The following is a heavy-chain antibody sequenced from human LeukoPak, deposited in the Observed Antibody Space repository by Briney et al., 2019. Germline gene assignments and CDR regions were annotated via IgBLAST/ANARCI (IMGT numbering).Heavy chain of an antibody. CDR3: AKDGGSCSSVSCYKYYYGLDV. V-gene: IGHV3-9*01. D-gene: IGHD2-2*02. J-gene: IGHJ6*02. CDR1: GFTFDDYA. Sequence: SLRLSCAASGFTFDDYAMHWVRQAPGKGLEWVLGISWNSANIDYADSVKGRFTISRDNAKNSLYLQMNSLRAEDTALYYCAKDGGSCSSVSCYKYYYGLDVWGLGTTVTVSS. CDR2: ISWNSANI.